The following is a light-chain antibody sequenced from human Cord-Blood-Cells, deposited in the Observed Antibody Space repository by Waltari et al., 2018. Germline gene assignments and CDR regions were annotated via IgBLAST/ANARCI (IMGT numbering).Light chain of an antibody. CDR1: SSDVGGYNY. CDR3: SSYTSSSTLV. Sequence: QSALTQPASVSGSPGQSITISCTGTSSDVGGYNYVSWYQQHPGKAPKLMIYDVSKRPSGVSHRFSGSKSGNTASLTISGLQAEDEADYYCSSYTSSSTLVFVGGTKLTVL. V-gene: IGLV2-14*01. CDR2: DVS. J-gene: IGLJ3*02.